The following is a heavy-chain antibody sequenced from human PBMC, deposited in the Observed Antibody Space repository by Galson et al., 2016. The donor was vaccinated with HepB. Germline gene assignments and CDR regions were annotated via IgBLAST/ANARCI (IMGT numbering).Heavy chain of an antibody. V-gene: IGHV3-21*01. CDR2: IDNSGDYI. CDR3: MRSTPMVRGEPVGDY. CDR1: GFSFNSFT. J-gene: IGHJ4*02. D-gene: IGHD3-10*01. Sequence: SLRLSCAASGFSFNSFTMNWVRQAPGKGLEWLSSIDNSGDYIYYADSVSGRFTISRDNTKKSLYLKMSSLGADDTALYYCMRSTPMVRGEPVGDYWGQGTLVAVSS.